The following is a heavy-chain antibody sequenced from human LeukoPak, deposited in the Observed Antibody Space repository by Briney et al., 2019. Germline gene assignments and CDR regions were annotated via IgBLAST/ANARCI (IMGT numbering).Heavy chain of an antibody. Sequence: GGSLRLSCAASGFTFSSYAMSWVRQAPGKGLEWVSAISGSGGSTYYADSVKGRFTISRDNSKNTLYLQMNSLRAEDTAVYYCAKDLRYSSGRYGSFDYWGQGTLVTVSS. D-gene: IGHD6-19*01. CDR2: ISGSGGST. CDR3: AKDLRYSSGRYGSFDY. J-gene: IGHJ4*02. V-gene: IGHV3-23*01. CDR1: GFTFSSYA.